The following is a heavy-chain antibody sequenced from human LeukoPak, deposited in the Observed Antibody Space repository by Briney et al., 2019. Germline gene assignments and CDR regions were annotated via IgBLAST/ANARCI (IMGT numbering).Heavy chain of an antibody. D-gene: IGHD3-3*01. CDR2: IYYSGST. CDR1: GGSISSYY. V-gene: IGHV4-59*01. CDR3: ARTRGYDFWSGNYGSMNLYYYYYMDV. Sequence: SETLSLTCTVSGGSISSYYWSWIRQPPGKGLEWIGYIYYSGSTNYNPSLKSRVTISVDTSKNQFSLKLSSVTAADTAVYYCARTRGYDFWSGNYGSMNLYYYYYMDVWGKGTTVTVSS. J-gene: IGHJ6*03.